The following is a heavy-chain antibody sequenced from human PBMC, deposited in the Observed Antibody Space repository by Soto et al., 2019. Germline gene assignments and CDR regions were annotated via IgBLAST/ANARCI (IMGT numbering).Heavy chain of an antibody. CDR2: ISYDGSEK. Sequence: PGGSLRLSCAASGFTFNTYGMHWVRQAPGKGLEWVAVISYDGSEKYYVDSVKGRFTISKDNSKNTLYLQMNSLRPEDTAVYYCARVAYWGPGTQVTSPQ. CDR1: GFTFNTYG. V-gene: IGHV3-30*03. CDR3: ARVAY. J-gene: IGHJ4*02.